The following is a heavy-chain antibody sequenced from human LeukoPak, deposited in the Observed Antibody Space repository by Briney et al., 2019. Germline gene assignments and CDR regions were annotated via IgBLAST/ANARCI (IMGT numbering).Heavy chain of an antibody. CDR1: GYTFTGYY. Sequence: GASVKVSCKASGYTFTGYYMHWVRQAPGQGLEWMGWINPNSGGTNYAQKFQGRVTMTRDTSISTAYMELSRLRSDDTAVYYCARGIAIAAASGGMDVWGQGTTVTVSS. CDR3: ARGIAIAAASGGMDV. J-gene: IGHJ6*02. D-gene: IGHD6-13*01. CDR2: INPNSGGT. V-gene: IGHV1-2*02.